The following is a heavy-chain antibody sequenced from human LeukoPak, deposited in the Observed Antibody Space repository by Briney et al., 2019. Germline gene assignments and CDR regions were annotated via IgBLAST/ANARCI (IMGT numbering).Heavy chain of an antibody. CDR2: IIPIFGTA. D-gene: IGHD6-6*01. V-gene: IGHV1-69*01. CDR3: ARDLEYSSSSGLRGGTFDY. Sequence: WASVKVSCKASGGTFSSYAISWVRQASGQGLEWMGGIIPIFGTANYAQKFQGRVTITADESTSTAYMELSSLRSEDTAVYYCARDLEYSSSSGLRGGTFDYWGQGTLVTVSS. J-gene: IGHJ4*02. CDR1: GGTFSSYA.